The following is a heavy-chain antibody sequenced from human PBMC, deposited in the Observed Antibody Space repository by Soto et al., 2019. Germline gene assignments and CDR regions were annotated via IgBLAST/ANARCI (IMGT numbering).Heavy chain of an antibody. D-gene: IGHD6-6*01. CDR3: AGGIAARPLGY. CDR1: GGSISSGGYS. Sequence: QLQLQESGSGLVKPSKTLSLTCAVSGGSISSGGYSWSWIRQPPGKGLEWIGYIYHSERTYYNPSLKSRVTTSVDRSKNQFSLRLSSVPAANTAVYYCAGGIAARPLGYWGQGTLVTVSS. CDR2: IYHSERT. V-gene: IGHV4-30-2*01. J-gene: IGHJ4*02.